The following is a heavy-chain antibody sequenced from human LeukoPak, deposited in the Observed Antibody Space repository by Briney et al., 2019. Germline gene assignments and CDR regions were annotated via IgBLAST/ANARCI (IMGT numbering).Heavy chain of an antibody. J-gene: IGHJ4*02. CDR3: ARIVGGDIDY. Sequence: PSETLSLTCTVSGGSISSDDYYWSWIRQPPGKGLEWIGYISYSGNTYYNPSLKSRVTISVDTSKNQFSLKLSSVTVADTAVYYCARIVGGDIDYWGQGTLVTVSS. D-gene: IGHD5-12*01. V-gene: IGHV4-30-4*01. CDR1: GGSISSDDYY. CDR2: ISYSGNT.